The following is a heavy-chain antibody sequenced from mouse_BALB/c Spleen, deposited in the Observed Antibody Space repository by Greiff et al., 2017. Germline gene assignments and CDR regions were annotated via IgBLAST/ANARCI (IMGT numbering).Heavy chain of an antibody. V-gene: IGHV14-3*02. CDR1: GFNIKDTY. Sequence: EVQVVESGAELVKPGASVKLSCTASGFNIKDTYMHWVKQRPEQGLEWIGRIDPANGNTKYDPKFQGKATITADTSSNTAYLQLSSLTSEDTAVYYCARVTTAFDYWGQGTTLTVSS. CDR3: ARVTTAFDY. J-gene: IGHJ2*01. CDR2: IDPANGNT. D-gene: IGHD1-2*01.